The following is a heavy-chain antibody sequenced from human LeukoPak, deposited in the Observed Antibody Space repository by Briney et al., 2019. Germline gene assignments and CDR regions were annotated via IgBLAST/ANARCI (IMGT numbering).Heavy chain of an antibody. Sequence: PSETLSLTCAVSGGSISSGGYSWSWIRQPPGKGLEWIGYIYHSGSTYYNPSLKSRVTISVDRSKSQFSLKLSSVTAADTAVYYCARNRIAAAGTQWFDPWGQGTLVTVSS. CDR2: IYHSGST. V-gene: IGHV4-30-2*01. CDR1: GGSISSGGYS. CDR3: ARNRIAAAGTQWFDP. D-gene: IGHD6-13*01. J-gene: IGHJ5*02.